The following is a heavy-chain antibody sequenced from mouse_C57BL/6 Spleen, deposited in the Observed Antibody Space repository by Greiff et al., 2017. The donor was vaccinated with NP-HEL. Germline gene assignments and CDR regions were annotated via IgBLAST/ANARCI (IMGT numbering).Heavy chain of an antibody. V-gene: IGHV1-82*01. Sequence: QVQLKESGPELVKPGASVKISCKASGYAFSSYWMNWVQQRPGKGLEWIGRIYPGDGDTHYNGKFKGKATLTADQSYSTAYMLLSSLTSEYSAVYFCARDTTVVAVSVYCDYWGQGTTLTVSS. CDR3: ARDTTVVAVSVYCDY. CDR1: GYAFSSYW. J-gene: IGHJ2*01. D-gene: IGHD1-1*01. CDR2: IYPGDGDT.